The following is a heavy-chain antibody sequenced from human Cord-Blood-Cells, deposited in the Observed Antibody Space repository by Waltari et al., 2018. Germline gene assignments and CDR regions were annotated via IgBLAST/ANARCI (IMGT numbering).Heavy chain of an antibody. D-gene: IGHD7-27*01. CDR1: GGPISSSSYY. V-gene: IGHV4-39*01. Sequence: QLQLQESGPGLVKPSETLSLTCTVSGGPISSSSYYWGWIRKPPGKGLEWIGSIYYSGSTYDNPSLKRRVTISVDTSKNQFSLKLSSVTAADTAVYYCARQRHELGILYWYFDLWGRGTLVTVSS. J-gene: IGHJ2*01. CDR3: ARQRHELGILYWYFDL. CDR2: IYYSGST.